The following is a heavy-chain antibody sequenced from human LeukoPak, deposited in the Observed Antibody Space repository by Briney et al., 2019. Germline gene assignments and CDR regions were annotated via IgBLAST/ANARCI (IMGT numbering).Heavy chain of an antibody. CDR3: ARVATTTNPPQRPFDY. Sequence: PSETLSLNCAVSGYSISSGYYWGWIRQPPGKGLEWIGSIYYSGSTYYNPSLKSRVTISVDTSKNQFSLKLSSVTAADTAVYYCARVATTTNPPQRPFDYWGQGTLVTVSS. CDR2: IYYSGST. J-gene: IGHJ4*02. V-gene: IGHV4-38-2*01. D-gene: IGHD5-12*01. CDR1: GYSISSGYY.